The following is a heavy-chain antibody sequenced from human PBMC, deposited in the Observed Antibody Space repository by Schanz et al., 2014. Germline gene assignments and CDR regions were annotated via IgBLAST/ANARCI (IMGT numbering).Heavy chain of an antibody. CDR1: GFVFRTFA. V-gene: IGHV3-23*01. J-gene: IGHJ4*02. CDR3: AKDHAGSDILTALGN. CDR2: MIGSGSSV. Sequence: EVQLLESGGTVVQPGGSLRVSCAASGFVFRTFAMYWVRQAPGKGLEWVSRMIGSGSSVFYADSVKGRFTISRDNSKNTLYLQMNSLRAEDTAVYYCAKDHAGSDILTALGNWGQGTLVTVSS. D-gene: IGHD3-9*01.